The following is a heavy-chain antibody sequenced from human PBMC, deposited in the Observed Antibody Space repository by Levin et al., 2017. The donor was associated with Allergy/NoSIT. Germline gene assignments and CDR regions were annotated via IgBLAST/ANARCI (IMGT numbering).Heavy chain of an antibody. CDR3: ARDEMVHEIQYYYGIDV. Sequence: PGKGLEWLGNIYYTGSTYYNPSLRGRVSISVDTSKNQFSLKVSSVTAADTAVYYCARDEMVHEIQYYYGIDVWGQGTAVTVSS. J-gene: IGHJ6*02. V-gene: IGHV4-39*07. D-gene: IGHD5-24*01. CDR2: IYYTGST.